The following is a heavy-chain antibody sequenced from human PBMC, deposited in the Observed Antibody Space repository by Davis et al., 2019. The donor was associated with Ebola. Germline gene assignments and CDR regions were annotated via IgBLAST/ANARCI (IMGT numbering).Heavy chain of an antibody. Sequence: GGSLRLSCAASGFTFSSYAMHWVRQAPGKGLEWVAVISYDGSNKYYADSVKGRFTISRDNSKNTLYLQMNSLRAEDTAVYYCAKAGGWDFWSGYHPQYWGQGTLVTVSS. CDR3: AKAGGWDFWSGYHPQY. J-gene: IGHJ4*02. CDR2: ISYDGSNK. V-gene: IGHV3-30*04. CDR1: GFTFSSYA. D-gene: IGHD3-3*01.